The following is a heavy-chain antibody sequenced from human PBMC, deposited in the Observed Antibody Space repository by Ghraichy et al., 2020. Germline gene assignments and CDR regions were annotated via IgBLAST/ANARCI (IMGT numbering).Heavy chain of an antibody. CDR3: ARRLTHDILTGYHAKWFDP. J-gene: IGHJ5*02. CDR1: GGSFSGYY. CDR2: INHSGST. D-gene: IGHD3-9*01. V-gene: IGHV4-34*01. Sequence: SETLSLTCAVYGGSFSGYYWSWIRQPPGKGLEWIGEINHSGSTNYNPSLKSRVTISVDTSKNQFSLKLSSVTAADTAVYYCARRLTHDILTGYHAKWFDPWGQGTLVTVSS.